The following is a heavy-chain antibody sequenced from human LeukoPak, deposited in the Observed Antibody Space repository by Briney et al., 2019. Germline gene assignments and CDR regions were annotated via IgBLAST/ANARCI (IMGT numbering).Heavy chain of an antibody. CDR3: ARDPYSYGYFDY. Sequence: GRSLRLSCAAPGFTFSSYGMHWVRQAPGKGLEWVAVIWYDGSNKYYADSVKGRFTISRDNSKNTLYLQMNSLRAEDTAVYYCARDPYSYGYFDYWGQGTLVTVSS. J-gene: IGHJ4*02. CDR1: GFTFSSYG. V-gene: IGHV3-33*01. CDR2: IWYDGSNK. D-gene: IGHD5-18*01.